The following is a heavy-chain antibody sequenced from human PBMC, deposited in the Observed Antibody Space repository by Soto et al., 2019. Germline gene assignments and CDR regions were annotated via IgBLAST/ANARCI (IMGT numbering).Heavy chain of an antibody. Sequence: QVQLVQSGDEVKKPGASVKVSCKTSGYTFTGYDLNWVRQATGQGLEWMGWMNPNTGSTSYAQKFQGRATMTRNTSTRTAEMELSSLRAEDTAMYFCARGKTTLTDLDYWGQGTLVTVSS. V-gene: IGHV1-8*01. D-gene: IGHD4-17*01. J-gene: IGHJ4*02. CDR1: GYTFTGYD. CDR2: MNPNTGST. CDR3: ARGKTTLTDLDY.